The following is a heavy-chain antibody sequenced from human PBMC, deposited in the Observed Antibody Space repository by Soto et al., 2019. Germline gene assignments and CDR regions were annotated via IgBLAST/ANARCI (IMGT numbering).Heavy chain of an antibody. Sequence: ASVKVSCKASGYTFTSYDINWVRQATGQGLEWMGWMNPNSGNTGYAQRFQGRVTMTRNTSISTAYMELSSLRSEDTAVYYCARDGKNYYVSSGYYPFYYYYGMDVWGQETTVTVSS. J-gene: IGHJ6*02. V-gene: IGHV1-8*01. CDR1: GYTFTSYD. CDR3: ARDGKNYYVSSGYYPFYYYYGMDV. CDR2: MNPNSGNT. D-gene: IGHD3-22*01.